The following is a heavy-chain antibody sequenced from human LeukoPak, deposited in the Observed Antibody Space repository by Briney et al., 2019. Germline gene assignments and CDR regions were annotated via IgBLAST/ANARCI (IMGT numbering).Heavy chain of an antibody. V-gene: IGHV3-23*01. CDR3: AKATWGTYRYTDY. Sequence: GGSLRLSFAASGFTFISYVMSWVRQAPGKGLEWVSDISGSGGTTYYADSVKGRFTISRDNSKNTVYLQMNSLRAEDAALYYCAKATWGTYRYTDYWGQGTLVTVSS. CDR2: ISGSGGTT. J-gene: IGHJ4*02. D-gene: IGHD3-16*02. CDR1: GFTFISYV.